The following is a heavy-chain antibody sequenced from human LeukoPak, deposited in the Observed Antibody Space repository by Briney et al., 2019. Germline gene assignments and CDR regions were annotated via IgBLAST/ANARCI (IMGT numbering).Heavy chain of an antibody. V-gene: IGHV3-48*03. D-gene: IGHD2-15*01. CDR3: ARVRYCSGGSCYGNWYDP. Sequence: PGGSLRLSCAASGFTFSSYEMNWVRQAPGKGLEWVSYISSSGRSIHYADSVRGRLTICRDNGKNSLYLQMNSLRAEDTAVYYCARVRYCSGGSCYGNWYDPWGQGTLVTVSS. J-gene: IGHJ5*02. CDR2: ISSSGRSI. CDR1: GFTFSSYE.